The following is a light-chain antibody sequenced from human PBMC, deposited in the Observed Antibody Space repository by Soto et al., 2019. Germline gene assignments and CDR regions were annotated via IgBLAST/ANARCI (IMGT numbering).Light chain of an antibody. CDR3: SSYSSTSTRRL. J-gene: IGLJ1*01. Sequence: QSVLTQPASVSGSLGQSITIPCTGNRNDIGGYNDVSGYQQFPGKAPKLIIYDVTNRPSGVSFRFSGSKSGNTASLTISGLQAEDEAGYHCSSYSSTSTRRLFGAGTKVTVL. CDR1: RNDIGGYND. CDR2: DVT. V-gene: IGLV2-14*03.